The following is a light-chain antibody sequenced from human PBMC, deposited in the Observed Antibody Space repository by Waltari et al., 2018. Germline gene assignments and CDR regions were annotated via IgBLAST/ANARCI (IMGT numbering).Light chain of an antibody. V-gene: IGLV3-19*01. CDR1: SLRSAY. CDR3: NSRDSSGNHP. CDR2: GKN. Sequence: SSELTQDPAVSVALGQTVRITCQADSLRSAYASWYQQKPGQAPVLVIYGKNNRPSGIPDRFSGSSSGNTASLTITGAQAEDEADYYCNSRDSSGNHPFGGGTKLTVL. J-gene: IGLJ2*01.